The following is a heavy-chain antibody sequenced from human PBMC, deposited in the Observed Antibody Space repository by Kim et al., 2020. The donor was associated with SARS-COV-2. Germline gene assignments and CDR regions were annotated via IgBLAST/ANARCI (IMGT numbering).Heavy chain of an antibody. CDR1: GGSISSSSYY. D-gene: IGHD3-22*01. CDR3: ARASYYYDSSGYYYYYFDY. Sequence: SETLSLTCTVSGGSISSSSYYWGWIRQPPGKGLEWIGSIYYSGSTYYNPSLKSRVTISVDTSKNQFSLKLSSVTAADTAVYYCARASYYYDSSGYYYYYFDYWGQGTLVTVSS. V-gene: IGHV4-39*07. CDR2: IYYSGST. J-gene: IGHJ4*02.